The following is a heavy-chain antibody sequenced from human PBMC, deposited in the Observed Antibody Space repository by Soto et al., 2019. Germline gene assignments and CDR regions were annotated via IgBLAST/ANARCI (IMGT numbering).Heavy chain of an antibody. CDR1: GFTFNSYG. J-gene: IGHJ4*02. CDR2: ISYDGSNT. Sequence: QVQLVESGGGVVQPGRSLRLSCAASGFTFNSYGMHWVRQAPGKGLEWVARISYDGSNTNYVESVKGQFTISRDNSKKTVYLQMNSLRAEDTAVYYCAKDTYYNDSSGYYIFDYWGQGTLVTVSS. V-gene: IGHV3-30*18. D-gene: IGHD3-22*01. CDR3: AKDTYYNDSSGYYIFDY.